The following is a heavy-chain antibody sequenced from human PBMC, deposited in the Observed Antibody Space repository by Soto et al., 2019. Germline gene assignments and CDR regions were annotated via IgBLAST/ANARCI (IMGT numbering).Heavy chain of an antibody. CDR1: GYTFIAYD. CDR2: ISVYNGHT. J-gene: IGHJ3*02. V-gene: IGHV1-18*01. D-gene: IGHD6-13*01. Sequence: QVQLVQSGAEVKKPGASVKVSCKTSGYTFIAYDISWVRQAPGQGLEWMGWISVYNGHTNYSQRLQGRVTMTTDTSTRTAYMELRSLRSEDTAVYYCARDCPPGIPGGRAFDIWGQGTSVTVSS. CDR3: ARDCPPGIPGGRAFDI.